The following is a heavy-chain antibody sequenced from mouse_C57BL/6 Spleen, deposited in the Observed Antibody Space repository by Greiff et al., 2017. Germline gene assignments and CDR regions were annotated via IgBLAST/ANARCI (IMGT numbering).Heavy chain of an antibody. J-gene: IGHJ4*01. CDR2: IHPSDSDT. Sequence: QVQLQQPGAELVKPGASVKVSCKASGYTFTSYWMHWVKQRPGQGLEWIGRIHPSDSDTNYNQKFKGKATVTVDKSSSTAYMQLSSLTSEDSAVYYCAMGTTVVAEAMDYWGQGTSVTVSS. CDR3: AMGTTVVAEAMDY. CDR1: GYTFTSYW. V-gene: IGHV1-74*01. D-gene: IGHD1-1*01.